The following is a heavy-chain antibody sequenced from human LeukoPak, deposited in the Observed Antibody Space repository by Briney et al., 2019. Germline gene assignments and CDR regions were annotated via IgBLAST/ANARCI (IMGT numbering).Heavy chain of an antibody. CDR2: INHSGST. CDR3: ARDRLMGNFGSLLF. V-gene: IGHV4-34*01. J-gene: IGHJ4*02. D-gene: IGHD2-8*01. CDR1: GGSFSGYY. Sequence: PSETLSLTCAVYGGSFSGYYWSWIRQPPGKGLEWIGEINHSGSTNYNPSLKSRVTISVDTSKNQFSLKLSSVTAADTAVYYCARDRLMGNFGSLLFWGQGTLVTVSS.